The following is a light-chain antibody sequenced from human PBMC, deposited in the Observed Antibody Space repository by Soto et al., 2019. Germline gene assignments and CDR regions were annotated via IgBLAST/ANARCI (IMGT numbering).Light chain of an antibody. V-gene: IGKV1-5*01. J-gene: IGKJ1*01. CDR3: QQYNSYPWT. CDR2: DAS. Sequence: DIQMTQSPSTLSASVGDRVTIPCRASQSISSRLTWYQQKPGKAPQLLIYDASSLKSGVPSRFSGSGSGTEFTLTVSSLQPDDFATYYCQQYNSYPWTFGQGTKVDIK. CDR1: QSISSR.